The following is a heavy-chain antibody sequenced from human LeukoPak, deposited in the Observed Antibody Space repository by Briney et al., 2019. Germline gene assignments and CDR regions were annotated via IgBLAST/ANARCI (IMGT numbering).Heavy chain of an antibody. CDR3: AKDEAYYYDSSGYYYVPYLDY. V-gene: IGHV3-33*06. Sequence: PGGFLRLSCAASGFTFSTYGMHWVRQAPGKGLEWLTDIWYDGSNKYYTDSVKGRFTISRDNSKNTLYLQMNSLRAEDTAVYYCAKDEAYYYDSSGYYYVPYLDYWGQGTLVTVSS. D-gene: IGHD3-22*01. J-gene: IGHJ4*02. CDR2: IWYDGSNK. CDR1: GFTFSTYG.